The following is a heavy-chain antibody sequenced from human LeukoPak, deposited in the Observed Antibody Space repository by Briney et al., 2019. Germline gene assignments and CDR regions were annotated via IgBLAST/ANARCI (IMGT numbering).Heavy chain of an antibody. CDR1: GGTVSRYP. CDR3: ARDRPRYSYGRRDAFDI. J-gene: IGHJ3*02. Sequence: ASVKVSCKASGGTVSRYPISWVRQAPGQGLEWMGGIIPIFGTANYAQKFQGRVTITADESTSTAYMELSRLRSDDTAVYYCARDRPRYSYGRRDAFDIWGQGTMVTVSS. CDR2: IIPIFGTA. D-gene: IGHD5-18*01. V-gene: IGHV1-69*13.